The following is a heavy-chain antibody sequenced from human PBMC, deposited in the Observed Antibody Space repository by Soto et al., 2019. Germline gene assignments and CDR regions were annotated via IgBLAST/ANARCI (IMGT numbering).Heavy chain of an antibody. V-gene: IGHV3-7*05. D-gene: IGHD3-16*01. CDR3: ARDWGAPGRGSALGYYYHFGMDV. J-gene: IGHJ6*02. Sequence: EVQLVESGGGLVQPGGSLRLSCAASGFTFSTYWMNWVRQAPGKGLEWVANIKEDGSEAYYVDSVKGRLTISRDNAKNSLYLDMNSLRGEDTAVYYCARDWGAPGRGSALGYYYHFGMDVWGQGTTVTVPS. CDR2: IKEDGSEA. CDR1: GFTFSTYW.